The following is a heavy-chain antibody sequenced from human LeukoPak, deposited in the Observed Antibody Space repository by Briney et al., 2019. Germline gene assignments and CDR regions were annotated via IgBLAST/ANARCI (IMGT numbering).Heavy chain of an antibody. J-gene: IGHJ1*01. CDR2: IYTSGST. Sequence: NPSETLSLTCTVSGGSISSGSYYWSWIRQPAGKGLEWIGRIYTSGSTNYNPSLKSRVTISVDTSKNQFSLKLSSVTAADTAVYYCARERRLTTRGTKLIFQHWGQGTLVTVSS. CDR1: GGSISSGSYY. V-gene: IGHV4-61*02. D-gene: IGHD4-17*01. CDR3: ARERRLTTRGTKLIFQH.